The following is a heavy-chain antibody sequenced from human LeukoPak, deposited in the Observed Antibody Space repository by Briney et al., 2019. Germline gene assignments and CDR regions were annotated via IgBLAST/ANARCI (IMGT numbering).Heavy chain of an antibody. CDR2: IYYSGST. D-gene: IGHD2/OR15-2a*01. CDR1: GGSISSSNFY. V-gene: IGHV4-39*07. CDR3: ARDRRILGFDI. Sequence: SETLSLTCTVSGGSISSSNFYWGWIRQPPGKGLEWIGSIYYSGSTYYNPSLKSRVSISVDTSKNQFSLKLSSVTAADTAVYYCARDRRILGFDIWGQGTMVTVSS. J-gene: IGHJ3*02.